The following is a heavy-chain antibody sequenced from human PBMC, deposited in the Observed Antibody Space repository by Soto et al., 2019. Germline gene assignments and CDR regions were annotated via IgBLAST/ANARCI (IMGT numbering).Heavy chain of an antibody. CDR3: ARARDDDPYSRSNWFDP. CDR2: IYHSGST. CDR1: GGSISSGGYS. V-gene: IGHV4-30-2*01. D-gene: IGHD6-6*01. Sequence: SETLSLTCAVSGGSISSGGYSWSWIRQPPGKGLEWIGYIYHSGSTYYNPSLKSRVTISVDRSKNQFSLKLSSVTAADTAVYYCARARDDDPYSRSNWFDPWGQGTLVTVSS. J-gene: IGHJ5*02.